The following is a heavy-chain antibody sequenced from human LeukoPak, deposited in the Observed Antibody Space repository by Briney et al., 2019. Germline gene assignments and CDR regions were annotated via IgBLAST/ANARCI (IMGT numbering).Heavy chain of an antibody. CDR1: GGSIRRYY. CDR2: IYTIGST. Sequence: PSETLSLTCTVSGGSIRRYYWSWIGQRAGKGLEWIGRIYTIGSTNSLPSLMSRVTMSVDTSKNQISLKLSSVAAADTAVYYCARVLDHYAPHAFDIWGQGTMATVSS. V-gene: IGHV4-4*07. J-gene: IGHJ3*02. D-gene: IGHD4-17*01. CDR3: ARVLDHYAPHAFDI.